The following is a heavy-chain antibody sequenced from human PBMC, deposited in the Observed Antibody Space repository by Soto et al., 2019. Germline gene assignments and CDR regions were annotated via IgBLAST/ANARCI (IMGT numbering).Heavy chain of an antibody. CDR3: ARAGNIVVVPADAGITGFDP. CDR1: GGTFSSYA. V-gene: IGHV1-69*01. CDR2: IIPIFGTA. D-gene: IGHD2-2*01. Sequence: QVQLVQSGAEVKKPGSSVKVSCKASGGTFSSYAISWVRQAPGQGLEWMGGIIPIFGTANYAKKFQGRVTMTADESTSTAYMEVSSMRDEDKAVYYYARAGNIVVVPADAGITGFDPWGQGTIVTVS. J-gene: IGHJ5*02.